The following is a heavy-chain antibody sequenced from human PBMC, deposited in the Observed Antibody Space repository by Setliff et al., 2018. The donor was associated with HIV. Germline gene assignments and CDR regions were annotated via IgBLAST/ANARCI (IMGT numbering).Heavy chain of an antibody. CDR2: VYYTGST. Sequence: KPSETLSLTCTVSSDSIRFYYWTWIRQPPGKGLEWIGNVYYTGSTNYNPSLKSRITISIDTSKNQFSLKLKSVTATDTAVYYCARALAVTHWGYFDYWGQGTLVTVSS. CDR1: SDSIRFYY. CDR3: ARALAVTHWGYFDY. J-gene: IGHJ4*02. V-gene: IGHV4-59*08. D-gene: IGHD7-27*01.